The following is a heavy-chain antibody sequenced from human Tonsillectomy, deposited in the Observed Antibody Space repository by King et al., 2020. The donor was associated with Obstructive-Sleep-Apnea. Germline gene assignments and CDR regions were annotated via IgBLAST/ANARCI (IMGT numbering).Heavy chain of an antibody. V-gene: IGHV3-23*04. CDR2: IGASGGST. CDR1: GFTFRSYA. CDR3: AKDFSMIVGKGWSDP. Sequence: VQLVESGGALVQPGGSLRLSCAASGFTFRSYAMSWVRQAPGKGLEWVSAIGASGGSTYYTDSVKGRFTISRDNSKNTLYLQMNSLRAEDTAEYYCAKDFSMIVGKGWSDPWGQGTLVTVSS. D-gene: IGHD3-22*01. J-gene: IGHJ5*02.